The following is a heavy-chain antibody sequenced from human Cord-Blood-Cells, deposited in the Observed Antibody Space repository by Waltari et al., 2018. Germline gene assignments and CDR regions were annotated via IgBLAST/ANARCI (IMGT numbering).Heavy chain of an antibody. CDR1: GFTFDDYA. CDR3: AKDMAAAGTFAFDI. Sequence: EVQLVESGGGLVQPGRSLRLSCAASGFTFDDYAMHWVRQAPGKGLEWVSGISWNSGSIGYADSVKGRFTISRDNAKNSLYLQMNSLRAEDTALYYCAKDMAAAGTFAFDIWGQGTMVTVSS. CDR2: ISWNSGSI. D-gene: IGHD6-13*01. J-gene: IGHJ3*02. V-gene: IGHV3-9*01.